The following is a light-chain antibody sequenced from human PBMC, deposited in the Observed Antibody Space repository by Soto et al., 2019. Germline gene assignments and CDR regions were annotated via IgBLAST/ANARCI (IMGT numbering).Light chain of an antibody. J-gene: IGLJ2*01. CDR1: NIGSKN. Sequence: SYELTQPLSVSVALGQTARITCGGNNIGSKNVHWYQQQPAQAPVLVIYRDSNRPSGIPERFSGSNSGNTATLTISRAQAGDEADYYCQVWDSSTAVFGGGTKLTVL. V-gene: IGLV3-9*01. CDR3: QVWDSSTAV. CDR2: RDS.